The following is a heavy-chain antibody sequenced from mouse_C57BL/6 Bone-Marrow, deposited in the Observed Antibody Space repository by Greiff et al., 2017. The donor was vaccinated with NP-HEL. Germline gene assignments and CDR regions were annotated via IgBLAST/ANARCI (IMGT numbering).Heavy chain of an antibody. CDR2: IAPSDSYT. CDR3: ACRYYYGSSYYFDY. D-gene: IGHD1-1*01. Sequence: QVQLQQPGAELVRPGTSVKLSCKASGYTFTSYWMHWVKQRPGQGLEWIGVIAPSDSYTNYNQKFKGKATLTVDTSSSTAYMQLSSLTSEDSAVYYCACRYYYGSSYYFDYWGQGTTLTVSS. V-gene: IGHV1-59*01. J-gene: IGHJ2*01. CDR1: GYTFTSYW.